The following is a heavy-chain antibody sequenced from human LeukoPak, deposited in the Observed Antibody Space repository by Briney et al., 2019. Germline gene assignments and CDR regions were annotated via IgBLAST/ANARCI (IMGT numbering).Heavy chain of an antibody. J-gene: IGHJ5*02. D-gene: IGHD2-15*01. CDR1: GGSISSSSYY. Sequence: PSETLSLTCTVSGGSISSSSYYWGWIRQPPGKGLEGIGSIYYSGSTYYNPSLKSRFTISVDTSKNQFSLKLSSVTAADTAVYYCARSERIVVVAALWFDPWGQGTLVTVSS. V-gene: IGHV4-39*01. CDR2: IYYSGST. CDR3: ARSERIVVVAALWFDP.